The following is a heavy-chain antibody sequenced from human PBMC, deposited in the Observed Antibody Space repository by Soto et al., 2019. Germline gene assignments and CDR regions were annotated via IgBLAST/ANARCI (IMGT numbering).Heavy chain of an antibody. Sequence: VESLMISCITSGYRLTSYWIAWVRQMPCKGLEWMGIIFPSDSDTRYSPSFQGQVTISADRSTSTVFLQWASLKASDTAVYFCAIKDKSGYFNWFDPWGQGTLVTVSS. V-gene: IGHV5-51*01. D-gene: IGHD3-22*01. CDR3: AIKDKSGYFNWFDP. CDR1: GYRLTSYW. CDR2: IFPSDSDT. J-gene: IGHJ5*02.